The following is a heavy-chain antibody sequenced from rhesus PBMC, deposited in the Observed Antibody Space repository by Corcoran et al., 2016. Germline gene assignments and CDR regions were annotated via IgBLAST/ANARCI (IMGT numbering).Heavy chain of an antibody. J-gene: IGHJ3*01. CDR2: IYWDDDK. CDR3: ALRRGGSWNAFDF. V-gene: IGHV2-1*01. Sequence: HVTLKESGPGLVKPTQTLTLTCTFSGFSLSTSGMGVGGIRCASRKTLEWLAHIYWDDDKRDSTSLKSRLTISKDTSKNQVVLTMTNMDPVDTATYYCALRRGGSWNAFDFWGQGLRVTVSS. D-gene: IGHD6-25*01. CDR1: GFSLSTSGMG.